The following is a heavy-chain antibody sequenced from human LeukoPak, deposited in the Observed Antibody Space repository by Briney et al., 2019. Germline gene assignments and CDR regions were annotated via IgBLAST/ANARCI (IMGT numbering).Heavy chain of an antibody. J-gene: IGHJ4*02. CDR2: IKQDGIEK. Sequence: GGSLRLSCAASGFTFSSYWMDWVRQVPGKGPEWVANIKQDGIEKYFVGFVKGRFAISRDNAKNLLYLQMNSLRAEDTAVYYCARDSTPYDSSGYCYDYWGQGTLVTVSS. V-gene: IGHV3-7*01. CDR3: ARDSTPYDSSGYCYDY. D-gene: IGHD3-22*01. CDR1: GFTFSSYW.